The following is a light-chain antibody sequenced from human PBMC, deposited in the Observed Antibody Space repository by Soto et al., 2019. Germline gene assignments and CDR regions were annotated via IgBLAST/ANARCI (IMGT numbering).Light chain of an antibody. CDR3: QQSYSTPPT. CDR2: GAS. J-gene: IGKJ1*01. V-gene: IGKV1-39*01. Sequence: DIQMTQSPSSLSASVGDRVTITCRASQSISSYLNWYQQKPGKAPKLMIYGASSVQSGAPSRFSGSGSGTDFTHTISGLQPEDFGTYDCQQSYSTPPTFGKGTKADIK. CDR1: QSISSY.